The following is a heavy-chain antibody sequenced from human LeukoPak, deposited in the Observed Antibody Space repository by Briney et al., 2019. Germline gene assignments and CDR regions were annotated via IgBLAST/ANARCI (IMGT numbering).Heavy chain of an antibody. J-gene: IGHJ6*02. CDR1: GDSVSSNSAA. D-gene: IGHD6-13*01. V-gene: IGHV6-1*01. CDR3: ASAGWAAAERTYYYYGMDV. CDR2: TYYRSKWYN. Sequence: SQTLSLTCAISGDSVSSNSAAWNWIRQSPSRGLEWLGRTYYRSKWYNDYAVSVKSRITINPDTSKNQFSLQLNSVTPEDTAVYYCASAGWAAAERTYYYYGMDVWGQGTTVTVSS.